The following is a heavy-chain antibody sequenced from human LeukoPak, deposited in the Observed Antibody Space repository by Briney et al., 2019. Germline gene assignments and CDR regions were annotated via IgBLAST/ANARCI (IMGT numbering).Heavy chain of an antibody. V-gene: IGHV3-30*02. J-gene: IGHJ4*02. D-gene: IGHD1-14*01. CDR3: TTVTDY. Sequence: PGGSLRLSCAASGFTFSTYGMQWVRQPPGKGLEWVTFIPYDGGDENYADSVRGRFTVSRDNSKNTLYLQMNSLRTEDTAMYYCTTVTDYWGQGTLVTVSS. CDR2: IPYDGGDE. CDR1: GFTFSTYG.